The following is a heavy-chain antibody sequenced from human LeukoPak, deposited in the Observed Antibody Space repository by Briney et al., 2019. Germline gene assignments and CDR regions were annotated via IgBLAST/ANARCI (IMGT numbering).Heavy chain of an antibody. D-gene: IGHD2-2*01. CDR3: ARDIKGQYQDAFDI. Sequence: GGSLRLSCAASGFTFSSYGMHWVRQAPGKGLERVAFIRYDGSNKYYADSVKGRFTISRDNSKNTLYLQMNSLRAEDTAVYYCARDIKGQYQDAFDIWGQGTMVTVSS. J-gene: IGHJ3*02. CDR1: GFTFSSYG. V-gene: IGHV3-30*02. CDR2: IRYDGSNK.